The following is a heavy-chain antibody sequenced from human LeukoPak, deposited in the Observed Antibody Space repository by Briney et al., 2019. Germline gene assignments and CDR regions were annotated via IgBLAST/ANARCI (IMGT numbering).Heavy chain of an antibody. J-gene: IGHJ4*02. V-gene: IGHV3-49*04. CDR1: GFTFSSHG. CDR3: TRDQTPYY. Sequence: GETLRLSCAASGFTFSSHGMNWVRHAPGKGLEGVGFIRSKVYGGTPEYAASVKGRFTISRDDSKGIAYLQMNSLKSEDTAVYYCTRDQTPYYWGQGTLVTVSS. CDR2: IRSKVYGGTP.